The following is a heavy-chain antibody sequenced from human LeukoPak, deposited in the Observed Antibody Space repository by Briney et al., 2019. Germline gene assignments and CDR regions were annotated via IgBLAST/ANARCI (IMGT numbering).Heavy chain of an antibody. J-gene: IGHJ5*02. Sequence: PSETLSLTCTVSGGSVSTGNYHWSWIRQPPGKALEWIGNIYNSGSTNYNPSLKTRVTISSDTSENQLSLKLSSVTAVDTAVYYCARDVLGASSWVRYFDPWGQGTLVTVSS. V-gene: IGHV4-61*01. CDR2: IYNSGST. CDR3: ARDVLGASSWVRYFDP. D-gene: IGHD6-13*01. CDR1: GGSVSTGNYH.